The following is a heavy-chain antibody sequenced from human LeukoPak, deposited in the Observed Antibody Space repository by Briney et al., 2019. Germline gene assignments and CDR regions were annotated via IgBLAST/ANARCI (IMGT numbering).Heavy chain of an antibody. CDR1: GYTFTSYG. Sequence: GASVTVSGKASGYTFTSYGISWVRQAPGQGLEGMGWISAYNGNTNYAQKLQGRVTMTTDTSTSTAYMELRSLRSDDTAVYYCARTGGSGWPTPHYFDYWGQGTLVTVSS. V-gene: IGHV1-18*01. CDR2: ISAYNGNT. CDR3: ARTGGSGWPTPHYFDY. J-gene: IGHJ4*02. D-gene: IGHD6-19*01.